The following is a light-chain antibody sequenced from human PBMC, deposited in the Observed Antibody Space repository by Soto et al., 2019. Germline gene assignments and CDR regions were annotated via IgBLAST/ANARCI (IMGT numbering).Light chain of an antibody. V-gene: IGKV3-15*01. Sequence: EILLTQSPATLSVSPGERATLSCRASQSVSNNLAWYQQKPGQAPRLLIQGASTRATGIPARFSGSGSGTEFTLTINSLQSEDFAVYYCQQYNNWWTFGQGTKVDIK. J-gene: IGKJ1*01. CDR1: QSVSNN. CDR2: GAS. CDR3: QQYNNWWT.